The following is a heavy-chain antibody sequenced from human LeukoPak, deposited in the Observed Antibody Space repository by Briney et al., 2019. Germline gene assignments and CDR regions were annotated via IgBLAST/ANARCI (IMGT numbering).Heavy chain of an antibody. CDR3: ARVTTIFGVVTDNFDY. V-gene: IGHV4-61*02. CDR2: IHTSGST. CDR1: GGSISSGSYY. J-gene: IGHJ4*02. D-gene: IGHD3-3*01. Sequence: SETLSLTCTVSGGSISSGSYYWSWIRQPAGKGLEWIGRIHTSGSTNYDPSLKSRVTISVDTSKNQFSLKLSSVTAADTAVYYCARVTTIFGVVTDNFDYWGQGTLVTVSS.